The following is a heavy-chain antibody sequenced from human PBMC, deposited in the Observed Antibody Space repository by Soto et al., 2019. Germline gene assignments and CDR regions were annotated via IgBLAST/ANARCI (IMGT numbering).Heavy chain of an antibody. V-gene: IGHV1-18*01. J-gene: IGHJ5*02. CDR2: ISAYNGNT. CDR3: ARVLDCGGDCPSGWFDP. Sequence: GASVEVCCKASGYTFTSYGISWVRQAPGQGLEWVGWISAYNGNTNYAQKLQGRVTMTTDTSTSTAYMELRSLRSDDTAVYYCARVLDCGGDCPSGWFDPWGQGTLVTVSS. D-gene: IGHD2-21*02. CDR1: GYTFTSYG.